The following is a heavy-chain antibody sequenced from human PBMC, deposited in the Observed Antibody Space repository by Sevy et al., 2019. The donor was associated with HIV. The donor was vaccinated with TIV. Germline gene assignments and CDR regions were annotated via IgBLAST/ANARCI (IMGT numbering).Heavy chain of an antibody. CDR2: ISGSGGST. J-gene: IGHJ6*03. CDR3: ASGRGTLSHYYMDV. CDR1: EFTFSSYA. V-gene: IGHV3-23*01. D-gene: IGHD1-26*01. Sequence: GGSLRLSCSTSEFTFSSYAMSWVRQAPGKGLEWVSGISGSGGSTYYAESVKGRFTISRDNSKNTLSLQMNTLRAEDRGVYFCASGRGTLSHYYMDVWGKGTTVTVSS.